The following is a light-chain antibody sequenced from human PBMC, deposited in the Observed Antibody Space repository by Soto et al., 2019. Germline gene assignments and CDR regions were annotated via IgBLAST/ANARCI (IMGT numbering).Light chain of an antibody. V-gene: IGKV1-5*03. CDR2: TTY. CDR3: QQYNTYPRT. CDR1: QSVANW. Sequence: IQMTQSPSTLSASVGDRVTITCRASQSVANWLAWYQQKPGKAPKLLIYTTYAFHTGVPSRFSGSGSGTEFTLTISSLQPDDFATYYCQQYNTYPRTFGPGTKVEI. J-gene: IGKJ3*01.